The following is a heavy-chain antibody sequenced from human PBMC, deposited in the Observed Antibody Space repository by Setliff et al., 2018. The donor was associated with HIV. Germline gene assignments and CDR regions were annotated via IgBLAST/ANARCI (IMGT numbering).Heavy chain of an antibody. CDR2: VYHSGTA. CDR1: GYSISSGYY. V-gene: IGHV4-38-2*02. Sequence: SETLSLTCTVSGYSISSGYYWGWIRQPPGKGLEWIGSVYHSGTAYYNPSLVSRVTISLHTSENQFSLRLTSVTATDTAVYYCARVPYTGTSYFDYWSQGSLVTVSS. CDR3: ARVPYTGTSYFDY. J-gene: IGHJ4*02. D-gene: IGHD7-27*01.